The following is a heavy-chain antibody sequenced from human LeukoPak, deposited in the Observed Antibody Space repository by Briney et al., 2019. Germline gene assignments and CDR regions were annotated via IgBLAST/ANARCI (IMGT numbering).Heavy chain of an antibody. CDR2: IYHSGST. V-gene: IGHV4-38-2*02. CDR3: AREGPRYSSSPPDY. J-gene: IGHJ4*02. D-gene: IGHD6-6*01. Sequence: SETLSLTCTVSGYSISSGCYWGWIRQPPGKGLEWIGSIYHSGSTYYNPSLKSRVTISVDTSKNQFSLKLSSVTAADTAVYYCAREGPRYSSSPPDYWGQGTLVTVSS. CDR1: GYSISSGCY.